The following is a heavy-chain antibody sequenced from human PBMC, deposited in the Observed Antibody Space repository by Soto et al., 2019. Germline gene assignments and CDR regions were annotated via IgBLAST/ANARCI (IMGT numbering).Heavy chain of an antibody. CDR1: GYTFTSYG. CDR3: ARVRSNYYDSSGLIDY. D-gene: IGHD3-22*01. J-gene: IGHJ4*02. Sequence: ASVKVSCKASGYTFTSYGISWVRQAPGQGLEWMGWISAYNGNTNYAQKLQGRVTMTTDTSTSTAYMELRSLRSDDTAVYYCARVRSNYYDSSGLIDYWGQGTLVTVSS. CDR2: ISAYNGNT. V-gene: IGHV1-18*01.